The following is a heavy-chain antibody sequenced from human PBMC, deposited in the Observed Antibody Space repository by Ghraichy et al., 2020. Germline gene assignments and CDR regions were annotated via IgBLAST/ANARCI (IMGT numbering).Heavy chain of an antibody. J-gene: IGHJ5*02. V-gene: IGHV1-18*01. CDR3: AREDSGVTIFGVGTNWFDP. D-gene: IGHD3-3*01. Sequence: ASVKVSCKASGYTFTSYGISWVRQAPGQGLEWMGWISAYNGNTNYAQKLQGRVTMTADTSTSTAYMELRSLRSDDTAVYYCAREDSGVTIFGVGTNWFDPWGQGTLVTVSS. CDR2: ISAYNGNT. CDR1: GYTFTSYG.